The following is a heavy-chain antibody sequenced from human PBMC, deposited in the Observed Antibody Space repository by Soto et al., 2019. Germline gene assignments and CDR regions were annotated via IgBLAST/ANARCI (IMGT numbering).Heavy chain of an antibody. CDR1: GGSISSSSYY. CDR2: IYYSGST. CDR3: ARSHYTYGLLIDY. J-gene: IGHJ4*02. D-gene: IGHD2-8*01. V-gene: IGHV4-39*01. Sequence: PSETLSLTCTVSGGSISSSSYYWGWIRQPPGKGLEWIGSIYYSGSTYYNPSLKSRVTISVDTSKNQFSLKLSSVTAADTAVYYCARSHYTYGLLIDYWGPGTLVTVSS.